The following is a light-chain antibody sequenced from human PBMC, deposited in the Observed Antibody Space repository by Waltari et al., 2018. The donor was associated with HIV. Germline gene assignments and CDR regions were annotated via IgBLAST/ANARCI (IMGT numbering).Light chain of an antibody. J-gene: IGLJ1*01. V-gene: IGLV3-1*01. CDR3: QSWENSALWV. Sequence: EVTQSPSVAVSPGQTATITCSGDELGDKYVCWYQQKPGQSPALVIHQHTKRPPGIPDRFSGSNSGNTATLTISGIQAMEEADYYCQSWENSALWVFGSGTKVTVL. CDR2: QHT. CDR1: ELGDKY.